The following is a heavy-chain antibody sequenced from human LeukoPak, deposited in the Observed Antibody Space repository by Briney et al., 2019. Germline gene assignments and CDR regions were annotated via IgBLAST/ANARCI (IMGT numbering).Heavy chain of an antibody. V-gene: IGHV1-69*05. J-gene: IGHJ3*02. CDR3: TREGVYAPDPSSYHRDAFDI. CDR1: GGTFSSYA. D-gene: IGHD3-16*02. Sequence: SVKVSCKASGGTFSSYAISRVRQAPGQGLEWMGGIIPIFGTANYAQKFQGRVTITTDESTSTAYMELSSLRSEDTAVYYCTREGVYAPDPSSYHRDAFDIWGQGTAVIVSS. CDR2: IIPIFGTA.